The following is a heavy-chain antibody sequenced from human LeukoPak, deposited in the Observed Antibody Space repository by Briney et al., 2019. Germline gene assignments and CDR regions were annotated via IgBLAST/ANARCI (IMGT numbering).Heavy chain of an antibody. CDR2: ISDSGGST. CDR3: AKSRCSSTTCPAGFY. V-gene: IGHV3-23*01. D-gene: IGHD2-2*01. CDR1: GFTFSSYA. J-gene: IGHJ4*02. Sequence: GGSLRLSCAASGFTFSSYAMSWVRQAPGKGLEWVSVISDSGGSTYYADSVKGRFTISRDNSKNTLYLQMNSLRAEDTAVYYCAKSRCSSTTCPAGFYWGQGTQVTVSS.